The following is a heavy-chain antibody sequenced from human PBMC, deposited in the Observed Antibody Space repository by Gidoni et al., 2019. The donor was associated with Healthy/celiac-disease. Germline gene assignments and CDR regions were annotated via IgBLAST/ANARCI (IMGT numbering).Heavy chain of an antibody. J-gene: IGHJ5*02. CDR3: ARDTIGYCSSTSCYPWFDP. CDR2: IIPMFGTA. Sequence: QVQLVQSGAEVKKPGSSVKVSCKASVGTFSSYAISWVRQAPGQGLEWMGGIIPMFGTANYAQKVQGRVTITADESTSTAYMELSSLRSEDTAVYYCARDTIGYCSSTSCYPWFDPWGQGTLVTVSS. D-gene: IGHD2-2*01. V-gene: IGHV1-69*01. CDR1: VGTFSSYA.